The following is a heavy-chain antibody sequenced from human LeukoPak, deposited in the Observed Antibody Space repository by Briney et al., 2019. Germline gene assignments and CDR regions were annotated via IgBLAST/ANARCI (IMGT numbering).Heavy chain of an antibody. CDR3: ARVVYSGYDFRGAMDV. J-gene: IGHJ6*03. Sequence: SETLSLTCTISGGSISSYYWSWIRQPPGKGLEWIGYIYYTGSTSHNPSLKSRVTISVDTSKNQFSLKLSSVTAADTAVYYCARVVYSGYDFRGAMDVWGKGTTVTVSS. CDR1: GGSISSYY. V-gene: IGHV4-59*01. CDR2: IYYTGST. D-gene: IGHD5-12*01.